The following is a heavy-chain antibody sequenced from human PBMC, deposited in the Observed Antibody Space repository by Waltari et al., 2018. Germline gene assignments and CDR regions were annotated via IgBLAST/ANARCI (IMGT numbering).Heavy chain of an antibody. CDR1: GYSISSSNW. Sequence: QVQLQESGPGLVKPSDTLSLTCAVSGYSISSSNWWGWIRQPPGKGLEWIGYIYSSGSTYYNPSLKSRVTMSVDTSKNQFSLKLSSVTAVDTAVYYCARTSGDGRTTHFDYWGQGTLVTVSS. J-gene: IGHJ4*02. CDR3: ARTSGDGRTTHFDY. D-gene: IGHD7-27*01. CDR2: IYSSGST. V-gene: IGHV4-28*01.